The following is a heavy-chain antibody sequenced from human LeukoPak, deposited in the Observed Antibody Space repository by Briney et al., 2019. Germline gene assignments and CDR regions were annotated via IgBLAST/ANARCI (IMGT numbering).Heavy chain of an antibody. J-gene: IGHJ4*02. V-gene: IGHV6-1*01. CDR1: GDSVSNNSAA. D-gene: IGHD1-26*01. CDR3: AGSGSYFRY. Sequence: SQTLLLTCAISGDSVSNNSAAWTWIRQSPSRGLEWLGRTYYRSKWYNDYAVSVKSRITINPDTSKNQFSLQLNSVTPEDTAVYYCAGSGSYFRYWGQGTLVTVSS. CDR2: TYYRSKWYN.